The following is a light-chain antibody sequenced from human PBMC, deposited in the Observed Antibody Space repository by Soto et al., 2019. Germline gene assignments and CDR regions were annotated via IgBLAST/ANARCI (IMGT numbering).Light chain of an antibody. Sequence: QPVLTQPPSVSGAPGQRVTISCTGSGSNIGAGYDVHWYQHRPGTAPKLLVFGDSHRPSGVPDRFSGSKSGTSASLAITGLQAEDEGDYYCQSYDSTLDARYVFGTETKVTVL. CDR1: GSNIGAGYD. V-gene: IGLV1-40*01. J-gene: IGLJ1*01. CDR2: GDS. CDR3: QSYDSTLDARYV.